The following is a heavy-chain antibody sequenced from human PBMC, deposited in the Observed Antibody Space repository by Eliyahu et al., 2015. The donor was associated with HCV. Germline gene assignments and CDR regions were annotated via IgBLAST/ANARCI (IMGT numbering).Heavy chain of an antibody. CDR1: GGSISSGSYY. Sequence: QVQLQESGPGLVKPSQTLSLTCTVSGGSISSGSYYWSWIRQPAGKGLEWIGRIYTSGSTNYNPSLKSRVTISVDTSKNQFSLKLSSVTAADTAVYYCARAPRYSGYVFDPWGQGTLVTVSS. J-gene: IGHJ5*02. CDR3: ARAPRYSGYVFDP. V-gene: IGHV4-61*02. CDR2: IYTSGST. D-gene: IGHD5-12*01.